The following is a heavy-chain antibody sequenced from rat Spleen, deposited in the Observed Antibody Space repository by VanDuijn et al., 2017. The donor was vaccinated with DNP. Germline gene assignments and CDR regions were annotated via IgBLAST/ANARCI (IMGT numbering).Heavy chain of an antibody. J-gene: IGHJ2*01. CDR3: ATRNSGYGGYFDY. V-gene: IGHV5-20*01. D-gene: IGHD4-3*01. Sequence: EVQLVESGGGLVQPGRSLKLSCVASGFTFSNYDMAWVRQAPTKGLEWVSSITYSGGSTYYRDSVKGRFTISRENAKSSLSLQMDSLRSEDTATYYCATRNSGYGGYFDYWGQGVMVTVSS. CDR1: GFTFSNYD. CDR2: ITYSGGST.